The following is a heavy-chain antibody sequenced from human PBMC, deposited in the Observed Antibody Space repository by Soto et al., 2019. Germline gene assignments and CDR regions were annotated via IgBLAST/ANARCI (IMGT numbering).Heavy chain of an antibody. CDR3: ARGSYYGGHYEAWFDP. J-gene: IGHJ5*02. CDR2: IIPILDVA. CDR1: GGTFSTDT. V-gene: IGHV1-69*02. D-gene: IGHD3-3*01. Sequence: QVQLLQSGGEVKKPGSSVKVSCKASGGTFSTDTVSWVRQAPGQGFEWMGRIIPILDVANYAQNFQGRLTITAXXXTXXASMELSSLRSEDTAMYYCARGSYYGGHYEAWFDPWGQGTLVTVSS.